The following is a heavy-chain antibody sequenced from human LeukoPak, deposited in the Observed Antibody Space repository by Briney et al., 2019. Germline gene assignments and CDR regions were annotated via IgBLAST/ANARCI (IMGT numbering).Heavy chain of an antibody. J-gene: IGHJ4*02. V-gene: IGHV1-46*01. Sequence: GASVKVSCKASGYTFTSYYMHWVRQAPGQGLEWMGIINPSGGSTSYAQKFQGRVTMTRDMSTSTVYMDLSSLTSEDTAVFYCARKWQLHLDYWGQGTLVIVSS. CDR1: GYTFTSYY. D-gene: IGHD1-26*01. CDR3: ARKWQLHLDY. CDR2: INPSGGST.